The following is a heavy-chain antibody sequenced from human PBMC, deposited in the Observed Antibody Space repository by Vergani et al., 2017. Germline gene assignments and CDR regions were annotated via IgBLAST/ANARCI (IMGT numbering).Heavy chain of an antibody. D-gene: IGHD5-12*01. V-gene: IGHV3-21*01. J-gene: IGHJ4*02. CDR3: ARDGVVATILDY. CDR1: GFTFSSYG. CDR2: ISSSSSYI. Sequence: VQLVESGGGVVQPGRSLRLSCAASGFTFSSYGMNWVRQAPGKGLEWVSSISSSSSYIYYADSVKGRFTISRDNAKNSLYLQMNSLRAEDTAVYYCARDGVVATILDYWGQGTLVTVSS.